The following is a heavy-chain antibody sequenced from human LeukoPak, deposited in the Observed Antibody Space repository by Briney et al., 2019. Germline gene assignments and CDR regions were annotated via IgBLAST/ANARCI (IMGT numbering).Heavy chain of an antibody. D-gene: IGHD4-17*01. V-gene: IGHV3-21*01. CDR2: ISSSSSYI. J-gene: IGHJ2*01. CDR3: ARDPISAYGEVWYFDL. CDR1: GFTFSSYS. Sequence: GGSLRLSCAASGFTFSSYSMNWVRQAPGKGLEWVSSISSSSSYIYYADSVKGRFTISRDNAKNSLYLQMNSQRAEDTAVYHCARDPISAYGEVWYFDLWGRGTLVTVSS.